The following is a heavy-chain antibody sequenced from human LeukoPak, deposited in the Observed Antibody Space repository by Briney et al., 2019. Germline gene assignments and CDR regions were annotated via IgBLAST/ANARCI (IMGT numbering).Heavy chain of an antibody. CDR3: ARSQGITMIVVVNYIDY. Sequence: ASVKVSCKASGYTFTGYYMHWVRQAPGQGLEWMGRINPNSGGTNYAQKFQGRVTMTRDTSISTAYMELSRLRSDDTAVYYCARSQGITMIVVVNYIDYWGQGTLVTVSS. J-gene: IGHJ4*02. V-gene: IGHV1-2*06. CDR2: INPNSGGT. D-gene: IGHD3-22*01. CDR1: GYTFTGYY.